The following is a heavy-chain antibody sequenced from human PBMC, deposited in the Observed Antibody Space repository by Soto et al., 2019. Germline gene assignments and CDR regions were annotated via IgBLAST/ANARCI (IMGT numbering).Heavy chain of an antibody. CDR2: ISSSSSYI. Sequence: EVQLVESGGGLVKPGGSLRLSCAASGFTFSSYSMNWVRQAPGKGLEWVSSISSSSSYIYYADSVKGRFTISRDNAKNSLYLQMNSLRAEDTALYYCARVGVPAESDFDYWGQGTLVTVSS. D-gene: IGHD2-2*01. CDR1: GFTFSSYS. V-gene: IGHV3-21*01. CDR3: ARVGVPAESDFDY. J-gene: IGHJ4*02.